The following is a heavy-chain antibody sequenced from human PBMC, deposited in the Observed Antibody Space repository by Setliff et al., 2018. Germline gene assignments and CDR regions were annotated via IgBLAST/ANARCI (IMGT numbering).Heavy chain of an antibody. CDR1: GGTFSNYA. D-gene: IGHD2-2*02. CDR2: IIPIFGTA. Sequence: GASVKVSCKTSGGTFSNYAISWVRQAPGQGLEWMGGIIPIFGTANYAQKFQGRVTITADESTSTAYMELSNLRAEDTAVYYCAKGGSTSCYTEADYWGQVTLVTVSS. CDR3: AKGGSTSCYTEADY. V-gene: IGHV1-69*13. J-gene: IGHJ4*02.